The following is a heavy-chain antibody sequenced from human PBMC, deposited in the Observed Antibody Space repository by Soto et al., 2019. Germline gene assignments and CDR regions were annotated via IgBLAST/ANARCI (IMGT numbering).Heavy chain of an antibody. CDR2: IYWDDDK. V-gene: IGHV2-5*02. D-gene: IGHD2-21*01. CDR1: GFSFSTSGVG. CDR3: ARRGVTGISRGNFDY. Sequence: QITLKKSGPTLVKPTQTLTLTCTFSGFSFSTSGVGVGWIRQPPGKALEWLALIYWDDDKRYSPSLKSRLTITKDTSKNQVVLTMTSMDPVDTATYYCARRGVTGISRGNFDYWGQGALVTVSS. J-gene: IGHJ4*02.